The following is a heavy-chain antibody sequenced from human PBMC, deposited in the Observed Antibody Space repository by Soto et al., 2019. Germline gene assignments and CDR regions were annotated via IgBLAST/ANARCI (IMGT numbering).Heavy chain of an antibody. Sequence: GGSLRLSCAASGFTFSSAWMNWVRQAPGKGLEWVGRIKRKTDGGTTDYAAPVKGRFTISRDDSKNTLYLQMNSLKTEDTAVYYCTTEKGPSRWYYFDYWGQGTLVTVSS. V-gene: IGHV3-15*07. D-gene: IGHD6-13*01. CDR1: GFTFSSAW. CDR2: IKRKTDGGTT. J-gene: IGHJ4*02. CDR3: TTEKGPSRWYYFDY.